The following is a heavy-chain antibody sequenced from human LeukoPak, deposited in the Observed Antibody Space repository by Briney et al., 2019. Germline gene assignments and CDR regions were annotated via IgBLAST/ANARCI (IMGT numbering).Heavy chain of an antibody. CDR3: AGLIAVAGTNAFDI. D-gene: IGHD6-19*01. V-gene: IGHV4-38-2*01. CDR2: IYHSGST. Sequence: SETLSLTCAVSGYSISSGYYWGWIRPPPGKGLEWIGSIYHSGSTYYNPSLKSRVTISVDTSKNQFSLKLSSVTAADTAVYYCAGLIAVAGTNAFDIWGQGTMVTVSS. CDR1: GYSISSGYY. J-gene: IGHJ3*02.